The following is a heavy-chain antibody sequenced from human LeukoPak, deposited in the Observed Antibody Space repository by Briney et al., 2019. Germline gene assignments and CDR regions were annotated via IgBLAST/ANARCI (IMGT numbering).Heavy chain of an antibody. CDR1: GFTFSSYT. J-gene: IGHJ4*02. V-gene: IGHV3-48*01. CDR2: ISSSGGTI. D-gene: IGHD3-10*01. CDR3: TKADGSGTYYTRPSDY. Sequence: PGGSLRLSCEASGFTFSSYTMNWVRQAPGKGLEWVSYISSSGGTIYSADSVRGRFTISRDNSQNTLYLQMSSLRAEDSAVYYCTKADGSGTYYTRPSDYWGQGTLVTVSS.